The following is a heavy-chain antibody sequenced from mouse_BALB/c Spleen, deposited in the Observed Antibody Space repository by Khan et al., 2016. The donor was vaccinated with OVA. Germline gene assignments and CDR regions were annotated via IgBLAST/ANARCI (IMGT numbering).Heavy chain of an antibody. V-gene: IGHV1-69*02. CDR2: IYPSDSYT. D-gene: IGHD2-13*01. Sequence: QVQLQQPGAELVRPGASVKLSCRASGYTFTNYWINWVKPRPGQGLEWIGNIYPSDSYTNYNQKFKDKATLTVDKFSSTAYMQLSSPTSEGSAVYYCTRGDPGNFDFWGQGTTLTVSS. CDR3: TRGDPGNFDF. J-gene: IGHJ2*01. CDR1: GYTFTNYW.